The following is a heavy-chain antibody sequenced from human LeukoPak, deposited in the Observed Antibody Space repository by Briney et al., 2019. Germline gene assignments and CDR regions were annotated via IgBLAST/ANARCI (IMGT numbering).Heavy chain of an antibody. CDR3: ARGPDVVLVSHWSFFDY. Sequence: GGSLRLSCAASGFTFSSYAMHWVRQVPGKGLEYVSAISSSGGSTYYANSVKGGFTISRDNSKNTLYLQMGSLRTEDMAIYYCARGPDVVLVSHWSFFDYWGQGTLVTVSS. D-gene: IGHD2-8*02. J-gene: IGHJ4*02. CDR1: GFTFSSYA. V-gene: IGHV3-64*01. CDR2: ISSSGGST.